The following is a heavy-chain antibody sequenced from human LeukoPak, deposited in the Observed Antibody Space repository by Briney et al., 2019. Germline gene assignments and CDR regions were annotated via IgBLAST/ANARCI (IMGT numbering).Heavy chain of an antibody. J-gene: IGHJ3*02. CDR3: ARDRSKVTAYDDALDI. D-gene: IGHD2-21*02. CDR2: ISDIGTTQ. CDR1: GFTFSSYE. V-gene: IGHV3-48*03. Sequence: GGSLRLSCAASGFTFSSYELNWVRQAPGKGLEWVSYISDIGTTQHYADSVKGRFTTSRDNAKNSLYLQMNSLTAEDTAVYYCARDRSKVTAYDDALDIWGQGTMVIVSS.